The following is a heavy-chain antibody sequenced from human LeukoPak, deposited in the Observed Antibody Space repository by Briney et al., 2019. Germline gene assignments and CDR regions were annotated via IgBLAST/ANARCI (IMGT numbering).Heavy chain of an antibody. CDR3: ARDVYDSSGYYYERFDY. CDR2: INAGNGNT. V-gene: IGHV1-3*01. J-gene: IGHJ4*02. D-gene: IGHD3-22*01. Sequence: GASVKVSCKASGYTFTSYAMHWVRQAPGQRLEWMGWINAGNGNTKYSQKFQGRVTITRDTSASTAYMELSSLRSEDTAVYYCARDVYDSSGYYYERFDYWGQATLVTVSS. CDR1: GYTFTSYA.